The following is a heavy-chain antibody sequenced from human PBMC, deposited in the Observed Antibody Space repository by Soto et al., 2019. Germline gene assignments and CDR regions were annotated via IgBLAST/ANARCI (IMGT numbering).Heavy chain of an antibody. Sequence: ASVKVSCKVSGYTFTSYDINWVRQATGQGLEWMGWMNPNSGNTGYAQKFQGRVTMTRNTSISTAYMELSSLRSEDTAVYYCARGRLVAVAANWSDPWGQGTLVTVSP. J-gene: IGHJ5*02. CDR3: ARGRLVAVAANWSDP. V-gene: IGHV1-8*01. D-gene: IGHD6-19*01. CDR2: MNPNSGNT. CDR1: GYTFTSYD.